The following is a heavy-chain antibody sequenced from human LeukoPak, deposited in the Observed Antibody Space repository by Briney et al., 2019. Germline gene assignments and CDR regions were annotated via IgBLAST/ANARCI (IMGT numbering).Heavy chain of an antibody. D-gene: IGHD6-19*01. V-gene: IGHV3-7*05. J-gene: IGHJ4*02. Sequence: GGSLRLSCAASGFTFSSYWMSWVRQAPGKGLEWVANIKQDGSEKYYVDSVRGRFTISRDNAKNSLYLQMNSLRAEDTAVYYCATLWDPVAGTTQPLLWGQGTLVTVSS. CDR3: ATLWDPVAGTTQPLL. CDR1: GFTFSSYW. CDR2: IKQDGSEK.